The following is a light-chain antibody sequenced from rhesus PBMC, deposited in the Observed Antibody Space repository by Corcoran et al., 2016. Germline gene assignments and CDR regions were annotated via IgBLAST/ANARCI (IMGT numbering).Light chain of an antibody. J-gene: IGKJ2*01. V-gene: IGKV2-65*01. Sequence: DVLMTQSPLALPISPGQPASISCRSSQSLIHNNGNTYLSWFQQKPGQPPRLLIYKISTRFSGVPDRFSGRGAGTDFTLGIGRVEAEDIGIYYCMQYTHIPYSFGQGTKVEIK. CDR2: KIS. CDR1: QSLIHNNGNTY. CDR3: MQYTHIPYS.